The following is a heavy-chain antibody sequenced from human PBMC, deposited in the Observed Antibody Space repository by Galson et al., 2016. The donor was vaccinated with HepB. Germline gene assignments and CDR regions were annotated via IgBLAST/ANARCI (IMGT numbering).Heavy chain of an antibody. D-gene: IGHD6-19*01. CDR3: AREYSTGYYERFLAKRARRGFDY. J-gene: IGHJ4*02. CDR1: GDSVSSNSAA. Sequence: CAISGDSVSSNSAAWNWIRQSPSRGLEWLGRTYYRAKWYHDYAVSVKSRITINVDTSKNQFSLQLNSVTPEDTAVYYCAREYSTGYYERFLAKRARRGFDYWGQGTLVTVSS. V-gene: IGHV6-1*01. CDR2: TYYRAKWYH.